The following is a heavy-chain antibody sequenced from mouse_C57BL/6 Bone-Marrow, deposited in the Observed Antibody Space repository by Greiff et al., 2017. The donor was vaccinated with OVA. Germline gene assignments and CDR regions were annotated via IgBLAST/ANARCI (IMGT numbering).Heavy chain of an antibody. J-gene: IGHJ4*01. V-gene: IGHV1-82*01. CDR1: GYAFSSSW. D-gene: IGHD1-1*01. CDR3: ARRLITTVVMDY. CDR2: IYPGDGDT. Sequence: QVQLQQSGPELVKPGASVKISCKASGYAFSSSWMNWVKQRPGKGLEWIGRIYPGDGDTNYNGKFKGQATLTADKSSSTAYMQLSSLTSEDSAVYFCARRLITTVVMDYWGQGTSVTVSS.